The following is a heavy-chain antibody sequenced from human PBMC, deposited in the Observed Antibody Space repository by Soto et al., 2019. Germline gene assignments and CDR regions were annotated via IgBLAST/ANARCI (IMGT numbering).Heavy chain of an antibody. J-gene: IGHJ4*02. CDR3: ATIIIFHMTLVN. CDR1: GTMFSCHA. D-gene: IGHD3-9*01. V-gene: IGHV3-23*01. CDR2: ISRDGESS. Sequence: GGDLRLSCEVSGTMFSCHAMSWVRKAPGKGLEWLSSISRDGESSYYAESVRGRFTLSRDNPKTTLFRQINSLKAGETAVYYFATIIIFHMTLVNWGQGTLVTVSS.